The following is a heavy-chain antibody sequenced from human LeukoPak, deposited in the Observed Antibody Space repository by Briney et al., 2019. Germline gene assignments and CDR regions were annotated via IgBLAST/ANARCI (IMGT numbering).Heavy chain of an antibody. D-gene: IGHD3-3*01. Sequence: ASVKVSCKASGYTFTGYYMHWVRQAPGQGLEWMGRINPNSGGTNYAQKFQGRVTMTRDTSISTAYMELSRLRSDDTAVYYCARGRYDFWSGYSRINWFDPWGQGTLVTVSS. CDR3: ARGRYDFWSGYSRINWFDP. CDR1: GYTFTGYY. CDR2: INPNSGGT. V-gene: IGHV1-2*06. J-gene: IGHJ5*02.